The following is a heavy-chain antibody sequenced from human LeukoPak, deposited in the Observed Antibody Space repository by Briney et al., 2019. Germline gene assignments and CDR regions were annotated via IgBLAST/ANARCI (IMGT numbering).Heavy chain of an antibody. V-gene: IGHV1-2*02. CDR3: ARVVVGDPTFDY. Sequence: GASVKVSCKASGYTFTSYDIQWVRQATGQGLEWMGWINPNSGGTNYAQKFQGRVTMTRDTSISTAYMELSRLRSDDTAVYYCARVVVGDPTFDYWGQGTLVTVSS. CDR1: GYTFTSYD. D-gene: IGHD2-15*01. CDR2: INPNSGGT. J-gene: IGHJ4*02.